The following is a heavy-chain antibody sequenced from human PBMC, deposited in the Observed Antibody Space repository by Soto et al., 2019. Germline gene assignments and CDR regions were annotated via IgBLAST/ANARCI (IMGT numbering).Heavy chain of an antibody. CDR3: ARPVPSYDVFTGNYSSYYYCIYV. D-gene: IGHD3-9*01. V-gene: IGHV5-51*01. CDR1: AYSFTSYW. Sequence: GESLKISCKGSAYSFTSYWICWVRQMPGKDLEWMGIIYPVDSDTRYSPSFQGQVTISADKAISTAYLQWSSLKSLHNDMYSCARPVPSYDVFTGNYSSYYYCIYVCDKGP. J-gene: IGHJ6*04. CDR2: IYPVDSDT.